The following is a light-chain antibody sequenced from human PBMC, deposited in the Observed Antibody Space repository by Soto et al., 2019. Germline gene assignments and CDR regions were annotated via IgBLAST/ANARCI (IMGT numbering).Light chain of an antibody. CDR3: QQYNKWPPIT. CDR2: GAS. CDR1: QSVSDN. Sequence: EIVMTQSPATLSVSPGDRATLSCRASQSVSDNLAWYQQKPGQAPRLLIYGASTRATGIPARFSGSGSGTEFTLTISSLRSEDFAVYYCQQYNKWPPITFGQGTRLEIK. J-gene: IGKJ5*01. V-gene: IGKV3-15*01.